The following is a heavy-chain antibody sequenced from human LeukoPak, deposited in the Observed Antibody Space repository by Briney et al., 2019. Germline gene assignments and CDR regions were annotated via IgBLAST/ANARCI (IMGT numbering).Heavy chain of an antibody. CDR1: GGAINKCF. Sequence: SEPLTLTCTFSGGAINKCFWTWIRQPPGKGLEWIGYFFHSGVTKYNPSLRSRVTISLDSSRDQFSPELRSVTAADTAVYYCASAEVPVLWCTIHPTVTAGPVDSWGQGTLVTVSS. V-gene: IGHV4-59*08. J-gene: IGHJ4*02. D-gene: IGHD4-17*01. CDR3: ASAEVPVLWCTIHPTVTAGPVDS. CDR2: FFHSGVT.